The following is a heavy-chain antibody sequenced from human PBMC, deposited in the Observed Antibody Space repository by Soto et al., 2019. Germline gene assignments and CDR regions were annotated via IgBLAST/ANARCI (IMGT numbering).Heavy chain of an antibody. CDR1: GYTFTSYA. V-gene: IGHV1-3*01. CDR2: INAGNGNT. D-gene: IGHD3-10*01. Sequence: ASVKVSCKASGYTFTSYAMHWVRQAPGQRLEWMGWINAGNGNTKYSQKFQGGVTITRDTSASTAYMELGSLRSEDTAVYYCARDRGGGWNMVVYSSYYGMDVWGQGTTVTVSS. CDR3: ARDRGGGWNMVVYSSYYGMDV. J-gene: IGHJ6*02.